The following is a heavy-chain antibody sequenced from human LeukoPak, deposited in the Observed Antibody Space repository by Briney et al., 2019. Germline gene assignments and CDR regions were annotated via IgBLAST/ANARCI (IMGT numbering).Heavy chain of an antibody. CDR3: ARDKESLRYFDWLPTPYYYYYMDV. D-gene: IGHD3-9*01. J-gene: IGHJ6*03. CDR2: INPNSGGT. V-gene: IGHV1-2*02. CDR1: GYTFTGYY. Sequence: ASVKVSCKASGYTFTGYYMHWVRQAPGQGLEWMGWINPNSGGTNYAQKFQGRVTITADESTSTAYMELSSLRSEDTAVYYCARDKESLRYFDWLPTPYYYYYMDVWGKGTTVTISS.